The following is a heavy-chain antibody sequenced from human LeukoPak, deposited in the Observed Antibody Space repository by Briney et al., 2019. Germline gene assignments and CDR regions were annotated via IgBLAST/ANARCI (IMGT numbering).Heavy chain of an antibody. CDR3: AKDGARHLEWFDY. CDR1: GFTFSSYW. J-gene: IGHJ5*01. CDR2: INGDGSNT. V-gene: IGHV3-74*01. Sequence: PGGSLRLSCAASGFTFSSYWMHWVRQDPGKGLVWVSRINGDGSNTIYADSVKGRFTISRDNAKNTLYLQMNSLRAEDTALYYCAKDGARHLEWFDYWGQGTLVTVSS. D-gene: IGHD3-3*01.